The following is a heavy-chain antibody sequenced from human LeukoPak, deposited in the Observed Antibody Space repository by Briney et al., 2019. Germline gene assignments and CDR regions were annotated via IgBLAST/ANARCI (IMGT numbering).Heavy chain of an antibody. CDR2: IYSGGST. J-gene: IGHJ4*02. Sequence: PGGSLRLSCAASGFTVSSNYMSWVRQAPGKGLEWVSVIYSGGSTYYADSVKGRFTISRDNSKNTLYLQMNSLRAEDTAVYYCARVVGGQARLAIDYWGQGTLVTVSS. D-gene: IGHD4-23*01. V-gene: IGHV3-66*01. CDR3: ARVVGGQARLAIDY. CDR1: GFTVSSNY.